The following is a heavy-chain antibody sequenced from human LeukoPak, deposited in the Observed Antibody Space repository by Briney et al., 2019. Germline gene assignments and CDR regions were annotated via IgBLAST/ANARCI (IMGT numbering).Heavy chain of an antibody. Sequence: GGSLRLSCAASGFTFSSHWMSWVRQAPGKGLEWVADIKKDGSEKYYVDAVKGRFTISRDNAKTSLYLQMNSLGAEDTAVYYCARDLSGIAGYTYGRGIDYWGQGTLVTVSS. CDR1: GFTFSSHW. CDR3: ARDLSGIAGYTYGRGIDY. J-gene: IGHJ4*02. D-gene: IGHD5-18*01. CDR2: IKKDGSEK. V-gene: IGHV3-7*01.